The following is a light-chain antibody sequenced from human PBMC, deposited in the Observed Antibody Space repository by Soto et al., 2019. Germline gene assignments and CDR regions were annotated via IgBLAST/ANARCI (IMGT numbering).Light chain of an antibody. CDR2: DTS. CDR1: TGPVTSGHY. Sequence: QAVVTQEPSLTVSPGWTVTLTCGSSTGPVTSGHYPCWFQQKPGQAPRTLIFDTSNKHSWTPARLSGSLLGGKAAMTLSGAQPEDEADYYCLLSYSGASWVFGGGTKLTVL. CDR3: LLSYSGASWV. V-gene: IGLV7-46*01. J-gene: IGLJ3*02.